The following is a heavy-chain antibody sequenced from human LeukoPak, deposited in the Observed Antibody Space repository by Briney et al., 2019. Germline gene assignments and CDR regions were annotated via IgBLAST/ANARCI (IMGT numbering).Heavy chain of an antibody. CDR3: ARSRRDGYNGDAFDI. CDR1: GYRFTSYW. J-gene: IGHJ3*02. D-gene: IGHD5-24*01. CDR2: IYPGDSDT. Sequence: GESLKISCKGSGYRFTSYWIGWVRQMPGKGLEWMGIIYPGDSDTRYSPSFQGQVTISADKSISTAYLQWSSLKASDTAMYYCARSRRDGYNGDAFDIWGQGTMVTVSS. V-gene: IGHV5-51*01.